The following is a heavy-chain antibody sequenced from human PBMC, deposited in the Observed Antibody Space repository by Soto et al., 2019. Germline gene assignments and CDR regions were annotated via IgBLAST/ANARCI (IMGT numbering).Heavy chain of an antibody. CDR1: GYTFTNFG. D-gene: IGHD2-15*01. CDR3: VKDVVFWP. CDR2: ISTYNGNT. J-gene: IGHJ1*01. V-gene: IGHV1-18*01. Sequence: ASVKVSCKTSGYTFTNFGISWVRQAPGQGLEWMGWISTYNGNTNYAQKFQGRVTITTDTSASTAYMELSSLRSEDTAVYYCVKDVVFWPWGQG.